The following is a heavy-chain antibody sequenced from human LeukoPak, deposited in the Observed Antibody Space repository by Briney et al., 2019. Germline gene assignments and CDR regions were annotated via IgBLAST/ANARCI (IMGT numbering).Heavy chain of an antibody. CDR2: ISTSSTYI. V-gene: IGHV3-21*01. D-gene: IGHD2-21*01. Sequence: PGGSLRLSCVGSGFIFNAFEMDWVRQAPGKGLEWVSSISTSSTYIKYADSVKGRFTISRDNANNSVFLQMNSLRADDTAVYFCVREGGPYSHYYYMDVWGKGTTVTVSS. CDR3: VREGGPYSHYYYMDV. J-gene: IGHJ6*03. CDR1: GFIFNAFE.